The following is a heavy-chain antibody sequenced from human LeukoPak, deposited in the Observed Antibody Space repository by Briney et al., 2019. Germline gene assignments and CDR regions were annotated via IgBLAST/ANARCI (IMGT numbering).Heavy chain of an antibody. CDR2: ISGSGGST. CDR3: AKGGFGELLRFDP. J-gene: IGHJ5*02. D-gene: IGHD3-10*01. V-gene: IGHV3-23*01. Sequence: GGSLRLSCAASGFTLSSYAMSWVHQAPGKGLERVSAISGSGGSTYYADSVKGRFTISRDNSKNTLYLQMNSLRAEDTALYYCAKGGFGELLRFDPWGQGTLVTVSS. CDR1: GFTLSSYA.